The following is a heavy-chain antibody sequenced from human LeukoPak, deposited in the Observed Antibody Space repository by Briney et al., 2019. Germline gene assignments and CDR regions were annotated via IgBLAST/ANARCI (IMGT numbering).Heavy chain of an antibody. CDR1: GYTFTGYY. D-gene: IGHD3-10*01. CDR2: VNPNSGAT. Sequence: ASVKVSCKASGYTFTGYYMHWVRQAPGQGLEWMGWVNPNSGATSYAQKFQGRDTMTRDTSTITAYMELTSLRLDDTALYYCTRGSAKFGEFDFDYWGQGTLVTVSS. CDR3: TRGSAKFGEFDFDY. J-gene: IGHJ4*02. V-gene: IGHV1-2*02.